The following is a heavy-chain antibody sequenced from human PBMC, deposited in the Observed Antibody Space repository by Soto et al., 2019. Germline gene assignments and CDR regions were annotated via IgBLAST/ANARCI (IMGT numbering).Heavy chain of an antibody. CDR2: ISYDGKEK. CDR3: ARGRGLAARPQHRDQ. D-gene: IGHD6-6*01. V-gene: IGHV3-30*04. CDR1: GFLFSGYA. Sequence: QVQLVESGGGVVQSGGSLRLSCATSGFLFSGYAMHWVRRPPGKGLEWVAVISYDGKEKYYADSAEGRFTISRESSGVTLYLQMSTLRVEDTAVYYCARGRGLAARPQHRDQWGQGTPVTVSP. J-gene: IGHJ4*02.